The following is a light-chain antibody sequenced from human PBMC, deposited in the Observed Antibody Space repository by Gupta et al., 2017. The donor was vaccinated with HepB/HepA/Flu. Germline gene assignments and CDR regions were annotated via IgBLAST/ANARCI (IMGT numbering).Light chain of an antibody. CDR1: QSVAGNF. Sequence: EIVLTQSPATRSLSPGDRATLSCGASQSVAGNFLAWYQKKPGLAPRLVIYDASNRATGIPDRFSASGSGTDFTLTISRLEPEDFALYYCHQYVTSPITFGQGTRLEIK. V-gene: IGKV3D-20*01. J-gene: IGKJ5*01. CDR3: HQYVTSPIT. CDR2: DAS.